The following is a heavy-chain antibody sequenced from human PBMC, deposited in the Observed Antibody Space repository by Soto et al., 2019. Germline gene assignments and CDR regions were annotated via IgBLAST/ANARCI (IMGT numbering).Heavy chain of an antibody. J-gene: IGHJ4*02. CDR3: ARSPDWDFDY. V-gene: IGHV3-7*01. D-gene: IGHD3-9*01. CDR2: IKQDGSEK. CDR1: GFTFSRYW. Sequence: EVQLVESGGGLVQPGGSLRLSCAASGFTFSRYWMSCVRRAPGKGLEWVANIKQDGSEKYYVDSVKGRFTISRDNAKNSLYLQMNSLRAEDTAVYYCARSPDWDFDYWGQGTLVTVSS.